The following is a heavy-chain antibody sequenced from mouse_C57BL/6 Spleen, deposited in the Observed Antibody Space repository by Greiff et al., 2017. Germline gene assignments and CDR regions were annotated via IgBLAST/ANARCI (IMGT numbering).Heavy chain of an antibody. Sequence: VQLKQSGPELVKPGASVKISCKASGYAFSRSWMNWVKQRPGKGLEWIGRIYPGDGDTNYNGKFKGKATLTADKASSTAYMQLSSLTSEDSAVYFGARTITAVVERCFDVWGTGTTVTVSS. CDR2: IYPGDGDT. D-gene: IGHD1-1*01. CDR3: ARTITAVVERCFDV. CDR1: GYAFSRSW. V-gene: IGHV1-82*01. J-gene: IGHJ1*03.